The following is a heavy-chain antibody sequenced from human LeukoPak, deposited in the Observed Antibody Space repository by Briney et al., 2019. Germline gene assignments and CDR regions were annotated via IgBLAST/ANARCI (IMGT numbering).Heavy chain of an antibody. CDR3: ARHPGATDY. J-gene: IGHJ4*02. CDR1: GGSISSYY. CDR2: IHYSGST. D-gene: IGHD1-26*01. Sequence: TSETLSLTRTVSGGSISSYYWSWIRQPPGKGLEWIGYIHYSGSTNYNASLRSRVTISLDTSKSQFSLKLSSVTAADTAVYYCARHPGATDYWGQGTLVTVSS. V-gene: IGHV4-59*01.